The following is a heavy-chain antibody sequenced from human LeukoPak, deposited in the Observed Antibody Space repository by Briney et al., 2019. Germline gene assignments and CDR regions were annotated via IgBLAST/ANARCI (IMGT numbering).Heavy chain of an antibody. Sequence: GGSLRLSCAASGFAFSSYGMHWVRQAPGKGLEWVAVIWYDGSNKYYADSVKGRFTISRDNSRNTLFLQMNSLRAEDTAVYYCATDRATQYFDYWGQGTLVSVSS. CDR1: GFAFSSYG. V-gene: IGHV3-33*01. CDR2: IWYDGSNK. CDR3: ATDRATQYFDY. D-gene: IGHD2-15*01. J-gene: IGHJ4*02.